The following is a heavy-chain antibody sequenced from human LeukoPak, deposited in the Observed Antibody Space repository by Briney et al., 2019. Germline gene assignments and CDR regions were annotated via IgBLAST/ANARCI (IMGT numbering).Heavy chain of an antibody. CDR3: ARVKGLYYYYYMDV. J-gene: IGHJ6*03. CDR1: GYTFTGYY. CDR2: ISAYNGNT. V-gene: IGHV1-18*04. Sequence: ASVKVPCKASGYTFTGYYMHWVRQAPGQGLEWMGWISAYNGNTNYAQKLQGRVTMTTDTSTSTAYMELRSLRSDDTAVYYCARVKGLYYYYYMDVWGKGTTVTVSS.